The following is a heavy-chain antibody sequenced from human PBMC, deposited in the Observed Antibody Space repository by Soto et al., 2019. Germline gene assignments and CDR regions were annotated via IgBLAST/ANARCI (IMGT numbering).Heavy chain of an antibody. J-gene: IGHJ4*02. D-gene: IGHD3-22*01. CDR1: GGSISSGGYY. Sequence: QAQLQESGPGLVKPSQTLSLTCTVSGGSISSGGYYWSWIRQPPGKGLEWIGYISYSGSTSYNPSLKSRVSISVDTSKNQFSLKLNSVTAADTALYYCARGGGYYYLFDQWGQGTLVTVSS. V-gene: IGHV4-31*03. CDR2: ISYSGST. CDR3: ARGGGYYYLFDQ.